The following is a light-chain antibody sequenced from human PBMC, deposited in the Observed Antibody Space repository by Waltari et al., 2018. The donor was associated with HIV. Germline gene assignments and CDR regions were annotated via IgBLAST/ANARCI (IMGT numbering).Light chain of an antibody. Sequence: QSVLTQPPSASGTPEQRVTISCSGTTSHIPRNTLSLFQHFPVTVPKVLIYGENQRPSGVPDRCSGSKSGTSASLAIRGLQSEDEADDYCAWWDDSVNGPVFGGGTKLTVV. CDR2: GEN. J-gene: IGLJ2*01. CDR3: AWWDDSVNGPV. V-gene: IGLV1-44*01. CDR1: TSHIPRNT.